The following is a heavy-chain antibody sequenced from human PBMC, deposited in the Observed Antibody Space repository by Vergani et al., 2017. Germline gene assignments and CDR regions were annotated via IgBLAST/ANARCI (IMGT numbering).Heavy chain of an antibody. V-gene: IGHV4-61*01. CDR3: ARLNWNYYYYYGMDV. CDR2: IYYSGST. J-gene: IGHJ6*02. Sequence: QVQLQESGPGLVKPSETLSLTCTVSGGSVSSGSYYWSWIRQPPGKGLEWIGYIYYSGSTNYNPSLKSRVTISVDTSKNQFSLKLSSVTAADTAVYYCARLNWNYYYYYGMDVWGQGTTVTVSS. D-gene: IGHD1-20*01. CDR1: GGSVSSGSYY.